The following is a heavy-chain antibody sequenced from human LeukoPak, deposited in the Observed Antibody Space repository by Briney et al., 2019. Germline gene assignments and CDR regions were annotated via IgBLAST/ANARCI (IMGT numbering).Heavy chain of an antibody. J-gene: IGHJ4*02. CDR3: ARRAGAYSHPYDY. CDR1: GFTFSSYA. CDR2: ISGSGGST. D-gene: IGHD4/OR15-4a*01. V-gene: IGHV3-23*01. Sequence: GGSLRLSCAASGFTFSSYAMSWVRQAPGKGLEWVSAISGSGGSTYYADSVKGRFAISRDNSKNKVYLQMNSLRAEDTAVYYCARRAGAYSHPYDYWGQGTLVTVSS.